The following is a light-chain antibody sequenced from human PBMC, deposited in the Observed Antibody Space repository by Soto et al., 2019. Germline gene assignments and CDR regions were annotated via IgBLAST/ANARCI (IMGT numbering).Light chain of an antibody. CDR1: SSNIGNNY. V-gene: IGLV1-51*01. CDR3: GTWDSSLYPHVV. J-gene: IGLJ2*01. Sequence: QSVLTQPPSVSAAPGQKVTISCSGSSSNIGNNYVSWYQQLPGTAPKLLIYDNIKRPSGIPDRFSGSKSGTSATLGITGLQTGDEADYYCGTWDSSLYPHVVFGGGTKLTVL. CDR2: DNI.